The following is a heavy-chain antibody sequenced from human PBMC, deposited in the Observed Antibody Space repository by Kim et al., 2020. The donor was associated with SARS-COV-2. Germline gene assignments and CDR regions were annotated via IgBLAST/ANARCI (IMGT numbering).Heavy chain of an antibody. CDR2: TYYRSKWYN. CDR1: GDSVSSNSVA. Sequence: SQTLSLTCDISGDSVSSNSVAWNWIRQSPSRGLEWLGRTYYRSKWYNGYAVSVKSRITINPDTSKNQFSLQLNSVTPEDTAVYYCAREEGAFDYWGQGTLVTVSS. J-gene: IGHJ4*02. V-gene: IGHV6-1*01. CDR3: AREEGAFDY. D-gene: IGHD3-16*01.